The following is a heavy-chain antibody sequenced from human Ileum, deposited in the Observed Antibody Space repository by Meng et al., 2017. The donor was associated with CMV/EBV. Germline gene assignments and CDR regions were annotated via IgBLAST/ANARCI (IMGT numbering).Heavy chain of an antibody. D-gene: IGHD6-6*01. CDR2: ISTSANNI. CDR1: GFIFRNAF. V-gene: IGHV3-21*06. J-gene: IGHJ4*02. CDR3: VRLSSSSDFDF. Sequence: QLVVCGGGLVKPGESLGIPAAASGFIFRNAFMTWVRQAPGKGLQWISSISTSANNIYYGDSKKGRFTVSRDNAKNSLYLQMNSLRAEDTAIYYCVRLSSSSDFDFWGQGTLVTVSS.